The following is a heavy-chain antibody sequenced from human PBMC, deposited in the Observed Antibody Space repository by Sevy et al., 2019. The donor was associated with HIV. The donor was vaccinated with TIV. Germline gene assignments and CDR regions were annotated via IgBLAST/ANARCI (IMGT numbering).Heavy chain of an antibody. CDR1: GFIFSSSA. Sequence: GGSLRLSCAASGFIFSSSAMSWVRETPGKGLEWVSSISGSGGSTMYTDSVKGRFTISRDNSQNTLYLQINSLRAEDTAVYYCAKDSEIQPYYYFDYWGQGTPVTVSS. D-gene: IGHD3-10*01. J-gene: IGHJ4*02. V-gene: IGHV3-23*01. CDR2: ISGSGGST. CDR3: AKDSEIQPYYYFDY.